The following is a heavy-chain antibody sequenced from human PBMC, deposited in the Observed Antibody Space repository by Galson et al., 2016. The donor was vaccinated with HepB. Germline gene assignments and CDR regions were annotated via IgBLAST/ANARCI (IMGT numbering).Heavy chain of an antibody. CDR1: GFSFSTYW. Sequence: SLRLSCAASGFSFSTYWVAWVRQAPGKGLEWVANIKEDGSEAFYADSVKGRFSISRDNSKNTLYLQMSSLRTDDTAVYFCAREWESSTGWKPGYWGPGTLVTVSS. J-gene: IGHJ4*02. D-gene: IGHD2-8*02. CDR3: AREWESSTGWKPGY. CDR2: IKEDGSEA. V-gene: IGHV3-7*01.